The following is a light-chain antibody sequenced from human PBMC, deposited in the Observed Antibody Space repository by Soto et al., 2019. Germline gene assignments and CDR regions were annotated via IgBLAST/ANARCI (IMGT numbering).Light chain of an antibody. CDR1: SSDIGFYNR. Sequence: QLVLTQPASVSGSPGQSITISCTGTSSDIGFYNRVSWIQQHPDKTPKLLIYEVTNRPSGVSSRFSGSKSGNTASLTISGLQAEDEADYYCTSLTSSGTWVFGGGTKLTVL. V-gene: IGLV2-14*01. CDR3: TSLTSSGTWV. J-gene: IGLJ3*02. CDR2: EVT.